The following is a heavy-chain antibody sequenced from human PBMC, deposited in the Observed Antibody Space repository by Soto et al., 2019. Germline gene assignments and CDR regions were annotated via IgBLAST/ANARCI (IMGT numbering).Heavy chain of an antibody. V-gene: IGHV1-8*01. CDR1: GYTFHSYD. CDR3: PKVRGAAAPWDDS. D-gene: IGHD6-13*01. CDR2: MNPNSGDT. J-gene: IGHJ5*01. Sequence: QAQLMQSGAEVKKPGASVKVSCKASGYTFHSYDINWVRQATGQGLEWMGWMNPNSGDTGSAQKFKGRLTMTRNTAISTAYMELSSLRSEDTAVYYCPKVRGAAAPWDDSWGQGTLVTVSS.